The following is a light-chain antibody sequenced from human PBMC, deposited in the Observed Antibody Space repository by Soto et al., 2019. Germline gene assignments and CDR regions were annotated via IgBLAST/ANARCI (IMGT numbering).Light chain of an antibody. V-gene: IGKV3-15*01. Sequence: KVMPQSPARLFVSSGGRAHLSCRASQSVSSNLAWYQQKPGQAPRLLIYGASTRATGIPARFSGSGSGTEFTLTISSLQSEDFAVYYCQQYNNWPPWTFGQGTRGDNK. CDR3: QQYNNWPPWT. CDR1: QSVSSN. J-gene: IGKJ1*01. CDR2: GAS.